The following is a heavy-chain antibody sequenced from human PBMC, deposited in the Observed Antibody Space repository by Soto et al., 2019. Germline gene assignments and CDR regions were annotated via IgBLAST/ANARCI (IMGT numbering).Heavy chain of an antibody. Sequence: QVHLQESGPGLVKPSQTLSLTCTVSGASITTAGYYWNWIRQHPGEGLEWIGSIYYSGTTLYKPSLKSRVIISSDTSENKFLLSLSSVTVADTAVYYCARGPWYDTSGYLFDNWSQGTLVTVSS. CDR2: IYYSGTT. CDR3: ARGPWYDTSGYLFDN. J-gene: IGHJ4*02. CDR1: GASITTAGYY. D-gene: IGHD3-22*01. V-gene: IGHV4-31*03.